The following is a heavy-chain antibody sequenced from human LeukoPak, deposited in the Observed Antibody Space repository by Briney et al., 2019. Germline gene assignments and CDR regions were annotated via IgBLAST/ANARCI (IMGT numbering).Heavy chain of an antibody. D-gene: IGHD2-15*01. J-gene: IGHJ4*02. Sequence: GGSLRLSCAASGFTFSSYAMSWVRQAPGKGLEWVSAISGSGGSTYYADSVKGRFTISRDNSKNTLYLQMDSLRSDDTAVYYCARAQIPGRCSGGNCYSGYWGQGTLVTVSS. CDR2: ISGSGGST. CDR3: ARAQIPGRCSGGNCYSGY. CDR1: GFTFSSYA. V-gene: IGHV3-23*01.